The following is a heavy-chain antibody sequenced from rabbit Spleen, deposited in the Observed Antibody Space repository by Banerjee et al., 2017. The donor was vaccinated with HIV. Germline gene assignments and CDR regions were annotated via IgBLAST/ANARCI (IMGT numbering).Heavy chain of an antibody. CDR2: IYSGDGST. CDR3: ARDGAGGSYFAL. Sequence: QEQVEESGGDLVKPGASLTLTCTASGFSFSSNYDMYWVRQAPGKGPEWIACIYSGDGSTYYANWVNGRFSISRENAQNTVFLQMTSLTAADTATYFCARDGAGGSYFALWGQGTLVTVS. J-gene: IGHJ3*01. V-gene: IGHV1S47*01. CDR1: GFSFSSNYD. D-gene: IGHD8-1*01.